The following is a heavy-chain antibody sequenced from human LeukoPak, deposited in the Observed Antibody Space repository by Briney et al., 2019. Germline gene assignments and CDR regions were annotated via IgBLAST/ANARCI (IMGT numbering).Heavy chain of an antibody. CDR2: INHSGST. Sequence: SETLSLTCAVYGGSFSGYYWSWIRQPPGKGLEWIGEINHSGSTNYNPSLKSRVTISVDTSKNQFSLKLSSVTAADTAVYYCARGTVVDTAMAPYFDYWGQGTLVTVSS. V-gene: IGHV4-34*01. J-gene: IGHJ4*02. CDR3: ARGTVVDTAMAPYFDY. D-gene: IGHD5-18*01. CDR1: GGSFSGYY.